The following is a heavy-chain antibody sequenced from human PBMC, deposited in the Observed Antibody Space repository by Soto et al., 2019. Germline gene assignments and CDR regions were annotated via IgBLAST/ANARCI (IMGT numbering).Heavy chain of an antibody. D-gene: IGHD5-12*01. Sequence: GGSLRLSCAASGFTFSGYGMHWVRQAPGKGLEWVAVIWYDGSNKYYADSVKGRFTISRDNSKNTLYLQMNSLRAEDTAVYYCAREGGSGYAYYYYGMDVWAKGPRSRLL. V-gene: IGHV3-33*01. CDR1: GFTFSGYG. J-gene: IGHJ6*02. CDR2: IWYDGSNK. CDR3: AREGGSGYAYYYYGMDV.